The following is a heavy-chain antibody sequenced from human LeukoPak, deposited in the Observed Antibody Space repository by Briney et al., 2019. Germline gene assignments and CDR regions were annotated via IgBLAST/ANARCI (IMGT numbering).Heavy chain of an antibody. V-gene: IGHV4-34*01. CDR3: ARVALYYDILTGYYRGGYYYYMDV. CDR1: GGSFSGYY. D-gene: IGHD3-9*01. Sequence: PSETLSLTCAVYGGSFSGYYWSWIRQPPGKGLEWIGEINHSGSTNYNPSLKSRVTISVDTSKNQFSLKLSSVTAADTAVYYCARVALYYDILTGYYRGGYYYYMDVWGKGTTVTISS. CDR2: INHSGST. J-gene: IGHJ6*03.